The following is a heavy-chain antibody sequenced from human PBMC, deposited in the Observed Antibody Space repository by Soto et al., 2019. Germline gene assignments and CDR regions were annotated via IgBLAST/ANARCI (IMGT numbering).Heavy chain of an antibody. D-gene: IGHD4-17*01. CDR1: GGSISSYY. J-gene: IGHJ3*02. CDR2: IYYSGST. CDR3: ARDDYGGNSGAFDI. V-gene: IGHV4-59*01. Sequence: SETLSLTCTVSGGSISSYYLSWIRQPPGKGLEWIGYIYYSGSTNYNPSLKSRVTISVDTSKNQFSLKLSSVTAADTAVYYCARDDYGGNSGAFDIWGQGTMVTVSS.